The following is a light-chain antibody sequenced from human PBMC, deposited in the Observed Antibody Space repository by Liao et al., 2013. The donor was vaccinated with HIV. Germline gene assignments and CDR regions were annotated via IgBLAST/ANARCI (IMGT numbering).Light chain of an antibody. CDR2: KGT. CDR3: QAWDSSTAV. Sequence: SYELTQPPSMSVSPGQTARITCSGDALPKQQVYWYQQKPGQAPVLMIFKGTERPSGIPERFSGSNSGNTATLTISGTQAMDEADYYCQAWDSSTAVFGGGTKLTVL. V-gene: IGLV3-1*01. J-gene: IGLJ2*01. CDR1: ALPKQQ.